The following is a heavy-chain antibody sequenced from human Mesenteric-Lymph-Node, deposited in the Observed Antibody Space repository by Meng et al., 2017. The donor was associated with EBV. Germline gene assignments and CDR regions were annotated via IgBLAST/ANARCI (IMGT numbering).Heavy chain of an antibody. CDR1: GGSFSGYY. CDR3: ARGYGSGHL. Sequence: VMLQEWGPGLLKPSETLSLTCAVYGGSFSGYYWSWIRQPPGKGLEWIGEINHSGSTNYNPSLKSRVTISVDTSKNQFSLKLSSVTAADTAVYYCARGYGSGHLWGQGTLVTVSS. CDR2: INHSGST. D-gene: IGHD3-10*01. V-gene: IGHV4-34*02. J-gene: IGHJ4*02.